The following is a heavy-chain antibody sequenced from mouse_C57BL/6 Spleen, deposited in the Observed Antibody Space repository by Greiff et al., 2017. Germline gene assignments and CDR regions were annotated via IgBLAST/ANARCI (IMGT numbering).Heavy chain of an antibody. V-gene: IGHV1-15*01. CDR1: GYTFTDYE. Sequence: QVQLQQSGAELVRPGASVTLSCKASGYTFTDYEMHWVKQTPVHGLEWIGAIDPETGGTAYNQKFKGKAILTADKSSSTAYMELRSLTSEDSAVYYGTREEIYYGNYYDYWGQGTTRTVSS. D-gene: IGHD2-1*01. CDR3: TREEIYYGNYYDY. CDR2: IDPETGGT. J-gene: IGHJ2*01.